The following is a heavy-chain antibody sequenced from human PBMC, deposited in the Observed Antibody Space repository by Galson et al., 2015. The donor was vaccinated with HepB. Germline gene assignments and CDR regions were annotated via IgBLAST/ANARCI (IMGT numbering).Heavy chain of an antibody. V-gene: IGHV1-18*04. CDR2: ISAYNGNT. D-gene: IGHD3-3*01. Sequence: SVKVSCKASGYTFTSYGISWVRQAPGQGLEWMGWISAYNGNTNYAQKLQGRVTMTTDTSTSTAYMELRSLRSDDTAVYYCARVRHYDFWSGYYYYMDVWGKGTTVTVSS. J-gene: IGHJ6*03. CDR3: ARVRHYDFWSGYYYYMDV. CDR1: GYTFTSYG.